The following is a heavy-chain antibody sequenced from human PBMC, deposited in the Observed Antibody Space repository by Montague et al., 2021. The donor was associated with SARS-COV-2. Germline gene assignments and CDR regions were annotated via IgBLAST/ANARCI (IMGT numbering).Heavy chain of an antibody. V-gene: IGHV3-7*01. CDR3: AKNGGAHGLDV. CDR1: GFTFSNNW. CDR2: IKPDESEK. D-gene: IGHD4-23*01. J-gene: IGHJ6*02. Sequence: SLRLSCAASGFTFSNNWMSWVRQAPGKGLEWVANIKPDESEKNYVDSVKGRFSISRDNAKNSLYLQMDNLRAEDTAIYYCAKNGGAHGLDVWGQGTPGSVSS.